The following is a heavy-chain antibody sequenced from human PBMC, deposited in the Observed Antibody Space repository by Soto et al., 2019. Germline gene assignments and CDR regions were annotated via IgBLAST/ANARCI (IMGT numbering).Heavy chain of an antibody. Sequence: GASVKVSCKASGGTFSSYAISWVRQAPGQGLEWMGGIIPIFGTANYAQKFQGRVTITADESTSTAYMELSSLRSEDTAVYYFSIGFTIFGVVGMHYYYGMDVWGQGTTVTVSS. J-gene: IGHJ6*02. D-gene: IGHD3-3*01. CDR3: SIGFTIFGVVGMHYYYGMDV. CDR1: GGTFSSYA. V-gene: IGHV1-69*13. CDR2: IIPIFGTA.